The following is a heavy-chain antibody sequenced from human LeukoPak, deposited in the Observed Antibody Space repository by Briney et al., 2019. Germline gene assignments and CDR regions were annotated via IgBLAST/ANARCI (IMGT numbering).Heavy chain of an antibody. CDR1: GGSISAYY. CDR3: AAMARATLRWSFDL. D-gene: IGHD5-18*01. CDR2: IYYSGST. J-gene: IGHJ2*01. Sequence: PSETLSLTCNVSGGSISAYYWIWIRQPPGKGLEWIGYIYYSGSTNDNPSLKSRVTMSVDMSKRQISLKLSSVTAADTAVYYCAAMARATLRWSFDLWGRGTPVIVSS. V-gene: IGHV4-59*01.